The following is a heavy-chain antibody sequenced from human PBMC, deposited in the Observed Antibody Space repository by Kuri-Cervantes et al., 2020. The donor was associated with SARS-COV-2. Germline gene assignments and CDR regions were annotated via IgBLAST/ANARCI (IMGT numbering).Heavy chain of an antibody. CDR1: GYSFTSYW. J-gene: IGHJ5*02. D-gene: IGHD6-6*01. CDR2: IYPGDSDT. Sequence: GGSLRLSCKGSGYSFTSYWIGWVRQMPGKGLEWMGIIYPGDSDTRYSPSFQGQVTISADKSISTAYLQWSSLKASDTAMYYCARGRVEQLAGENWFDPWGQEPWSPSPQ. CDR3: ARGRVEQLAGENWFDP. V-gene: IGHV5-51*01.